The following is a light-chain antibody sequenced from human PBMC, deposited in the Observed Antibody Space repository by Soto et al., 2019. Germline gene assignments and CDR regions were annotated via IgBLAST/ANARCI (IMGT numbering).Light chain of an antibody. CDR1: QSISGW. V-gene: IGKV1-5*01. CDR3: QQCNRYPLT. CDR2: AAS. J-gene: IGKJ4*01. Sequence: DIQMTQSPSTLSASVGDRVTITCRASQSISGWLAWYQQKPGKAPNLLIYAASSLESGVPSRFSGSGSGTEFTLTISSLQPDDFATYYCQQCNRYPLTVGGGTRVEIK.